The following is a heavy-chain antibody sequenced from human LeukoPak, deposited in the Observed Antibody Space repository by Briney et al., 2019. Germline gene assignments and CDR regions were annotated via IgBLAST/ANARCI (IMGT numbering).Heavy chain of an antibody. CDR2: INHSGST. CDR1: GGSFSGYY. J-gene: IGHJ3*01. V-gene: IGHV4-34*01. D-gene: IGHD6-6*01. CDR3: AKVYSSSSRDAFDV. Sequence: SETLSLTCAVYGGSFSGYYWSWIRQPPGKGLEWIGEINHSGSTNYNPSLKSRVTISVDTSKNQFSLKLSSVTAADTAVYYCAKVYSSSSRDAFDVWGQGTMVIVSS.